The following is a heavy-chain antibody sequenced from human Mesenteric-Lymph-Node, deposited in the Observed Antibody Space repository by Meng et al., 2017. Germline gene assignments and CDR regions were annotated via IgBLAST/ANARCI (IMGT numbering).Heavy chain of an antibody. J-gene: IGHJ4*02. Sequence: GESLKISCAASGFTFSSYAMHWVRQAPGKGLEWVAVISYDGSNKYYADSVKGRFTISRDNSKNTLYLQMNSLRAEDTAVYYCARRGWDGYYNDYWGQGTLVTVSS. V-gene: IGHV3-30*04. CDR3: ARRGWDGYYNDY. CDR1: GFTFSSYA. CDR2: ISYDGSNK. D-gene: IGHD3-9*01.